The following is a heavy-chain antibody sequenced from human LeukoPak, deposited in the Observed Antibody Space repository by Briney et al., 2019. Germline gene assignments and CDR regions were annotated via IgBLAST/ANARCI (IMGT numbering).Heavy chain of an antibody. CDR1: GFTFSSYA. V-gene: IGHV3-30-3*01. CDR2: ISYDGSNK. CDR3: ARDEVNCGFDY. J-gene: IGHJ4*02. Sequence: GRSLRLSCAASGFTFSSYAMHWVRQAPGKGLEWVAVISYDGSNKYYADSVKGRFTISRGNSKNTLYLQMNSLRAEDTAVYYCARDEVNCGFDYWGQGTLVTVSS. D-gene: IGHD1-1*01.